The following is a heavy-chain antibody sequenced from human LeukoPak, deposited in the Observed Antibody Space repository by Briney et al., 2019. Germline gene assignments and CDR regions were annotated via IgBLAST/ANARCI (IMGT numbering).Heavy chain of an antibody. V-gene: IGHV4-59*01. CDR3: ARDRRWLREANWFDP. CDR1: GGSISSYY. D-gene: IGHD5-24*01. CDR2: IYYSGST. J-gene: IGHJ5*02. Sequence: PSETLSLTCTVSGGSISSYYWSWIRQPPGKGLEWMGYIYYSGSTNYNPSLKSRVTISVDTSKNQFSLKLSSVTAADTAVYYCARDRRWLREANWFDPWGQGTLVTVSS.